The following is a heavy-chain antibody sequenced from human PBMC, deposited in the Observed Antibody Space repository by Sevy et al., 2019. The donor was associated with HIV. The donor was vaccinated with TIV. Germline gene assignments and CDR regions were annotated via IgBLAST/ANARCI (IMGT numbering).Heavy chain of an antibody. D-gene: IGHD1-26*01. CDR3: ARDSPGYGGYSY. Sequence: GGCLRLSCAASRFTFKTYWMSWVRQAPGKGLEWVGNIKEDGSAKYYADSVRGRFTISRDNAKNSLYLQMSSLRVEETAVYYCARDSPGYGGYSYWGQGTLVTVSS. CDR2: IKEDGSAK. V-gene: IGHV3-7*01. CDR1: RFTFKTYW. J-gene: IGHJ4*01.